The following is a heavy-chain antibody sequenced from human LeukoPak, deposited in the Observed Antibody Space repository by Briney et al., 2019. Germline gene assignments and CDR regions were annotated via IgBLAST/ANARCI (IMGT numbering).Heavy chain of an antibody. Sequence: GGSLRLSCAASGFTFSSYSMNWVRQAPGKGLEWVSYISSSSSTIYYADSVKGRFTISRDNAKNSLYLQMNSLRAEDTAVYYCARDRYGSGSYGLDYWGQGTLVTVSS. D-gene: IGHD3-10*01. CDR3: ARDRYGSGSYGLDY. CDR1: GFTFSSYS. V-gene: IGHV3-48*04. J-gene: IGHJ4*02. CDR2: ISSSSSTI.